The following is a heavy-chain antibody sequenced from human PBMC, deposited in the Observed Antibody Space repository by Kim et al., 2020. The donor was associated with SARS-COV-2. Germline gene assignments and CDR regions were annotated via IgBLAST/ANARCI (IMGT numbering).Heavy chain of an antibody. Sequence: SEPLSLTCTVSGGSISSYYWSWVRQPPGKGLEWIGYIYYSGSTNYNPSLKSRVTISVDTSKNQFSRKLSSVTAADTAVYYCARTAHYDFWSGYFYQHYYYGMDVRVQGTTVAVSS. V-gene: IGHV4-59*01. J-gene: IGHJ6*02. D-gene: IGHD3-3*01. CDR3: ARTAHYDFWSGYFYQHYYYGMDV. CDR2: IYYSGST. CDR1: GGSISSYY.